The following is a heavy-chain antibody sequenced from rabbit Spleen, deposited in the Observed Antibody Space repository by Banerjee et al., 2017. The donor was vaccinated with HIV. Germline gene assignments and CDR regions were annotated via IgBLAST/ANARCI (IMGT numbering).Heavy chain of an antibody. CDR3: ARDAAGREDFNL. Sequence: QSLEESGGGLVQPEGSLTLTCTASGVSFSGDSYMCWVRQAPGKGLEWIACIYAGSSGSTYSATWAKGRFTVSKTSSTTVTLQMTSLTAADTATYFCARDAAGREDFNLWGQGTLVTVS. V-gene: IGHV1S40*01. CDR2: IYAGSSGST. D-gene: IGHD4-2*01. J-gene: IGHJ4*01. CDR1: GVSFSGDSY.